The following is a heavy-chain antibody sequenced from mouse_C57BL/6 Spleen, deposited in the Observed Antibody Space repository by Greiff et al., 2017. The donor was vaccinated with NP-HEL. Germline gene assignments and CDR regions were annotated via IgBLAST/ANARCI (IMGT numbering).Heavy chain of an antibody. Sequence: VQLQQPGAELVKPGASVKLSCKASGYTFTSYWMHWVKQRPGRGLEWIGRIDPNSGGTKYNEKFKSKATLTVDKPSSTAYMQLSSLTSEDSAVYYCARGKGLYDYDEGDYAMDYWGQGTSVTVSS. J-gene: IGHJ4*01. CDR2: IDPNSGGT. CDR1: GYTFTSYW. CDR3: ARGKGLYDYDEGDYAMDY. D-gene: IGHD2-4*01. V-gene: IGHV1-72*01.